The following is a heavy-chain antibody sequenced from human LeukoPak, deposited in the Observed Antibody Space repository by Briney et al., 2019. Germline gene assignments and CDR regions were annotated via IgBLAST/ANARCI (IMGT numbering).Heavy chain of an antibody. CDR1: GGSISSSSYY. D-gene: IGHD3-22*01. J-gene: IGHJ1*01. V-gene: IGHV4-39*01. Sequence: SETLSLTCTVSGGSISSSSYYWGWIRQPPGKGLEWIGSIYYSGSTYYNPSLKSRVTISVDTSKNRFSLKLSSVTAADTAVYYCATNYYDSSGYYLGEYFHHWGQGTLVTVSS. CDR3: ATNYYDSSGYYLGEYFHH. CDR2: IYYSGST.